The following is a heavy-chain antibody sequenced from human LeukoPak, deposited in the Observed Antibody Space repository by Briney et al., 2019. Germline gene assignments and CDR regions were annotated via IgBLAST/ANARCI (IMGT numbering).Heavy chain of an antibody. CDR2: IIPIFGTA. V-gene: IGHV1-69*05. Sequence: ASVKVSCKASGGTFSSYAINWVRRAPGQGLEWMGGIIPIFGTANYAQKFQGRVTITTDESTSTAYMELSSLRSEDTAVYYCARTPGRIAAAGSGYYYYYYMDVWGKGTTVTVSS. J-gene: IGHJ6*03. CDR3: ARTPGRIAAAGSGYYYYYYMDV. CDR1: GGTFSSYA. D-gene: IGHD6-13*01.